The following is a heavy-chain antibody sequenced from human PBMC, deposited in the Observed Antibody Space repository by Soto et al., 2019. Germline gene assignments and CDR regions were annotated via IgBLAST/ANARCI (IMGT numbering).Heavy chain of an antibody. J-gene: IGHJ4*02. V-gene: IGHV3-23*01. CDR2: ISGSGDST. CDR1: GFTFSSYA. Sequence: EVQLLESGGGLVQPGGSLRLSCGASGFTFSSYAMRWVRQAPGKGLEWVSAISGSGDSTYYADSVKGRFTISRDNSKNTLYRKMNSLRAEDTAVYYCARGGSGRYCDYWGQGTLVTVSS. D-gene: IGHD1-26*01. CDR3: ARGGSGRYCDY.